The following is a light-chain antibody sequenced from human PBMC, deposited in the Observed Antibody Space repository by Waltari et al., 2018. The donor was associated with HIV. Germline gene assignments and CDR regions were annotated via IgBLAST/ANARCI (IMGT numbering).Light chain of an antibody. Sequence: EIVLTQSPATLSLSPGERATLSCRASQSVNTYLAWYQPKPGQAPRLLIYDASNRATGVPARFSGSGSGTDFTLTISNLEPEDFAVYYCQQRSNWPPITFGQGTRLDIK. CDR1: QSVNTY. CDR2: DAS. CDR3: QQRSNWPPIT. J-gene: IGKJ5*01. V-gene: IGKV3-11*01.